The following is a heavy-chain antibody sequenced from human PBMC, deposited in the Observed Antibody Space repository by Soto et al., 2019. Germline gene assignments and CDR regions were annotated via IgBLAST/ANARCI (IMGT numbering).Heavy chain of an antibody. CDR3: AINADV. V-gene: IGHV4-59*08. CDR2: IYNSGS. J-gene: IGHJ6*02. Sequence: QVQLQESGPGLVKPSETLSLTCTVSGASISGHFWSWIRQPPGKGLEWIADIYNSGSSYNPSLKTRVTLSVDTSKNQLSLKLSSVIAADSAVYYCAINADVWGQGTTVTVSS. CDR1: GASISGHF.